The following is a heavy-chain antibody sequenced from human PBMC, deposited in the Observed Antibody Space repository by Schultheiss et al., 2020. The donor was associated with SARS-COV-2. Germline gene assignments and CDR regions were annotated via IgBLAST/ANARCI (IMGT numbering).Heavy chain of an antibody. D-gene: IGHD3-3*01. V-gene: IGHV1-18*01. J-gene: IGHJ5*02. CDR3: ARVLGYDFWSGSPYEWFDP. CDR2: ISAYNGNT. Sequence: ASVKVSCKASGYTFTSYDINWVRQAPGQGLEWMGWISAYNGNTNYAQKLQGRFTMTTDTSTSTAYMELRSLRSDDTAVYYCARVLGYDFWSGSPYEWFDPWGQGTLVTVSS. CDR1: GYTFTSYD.